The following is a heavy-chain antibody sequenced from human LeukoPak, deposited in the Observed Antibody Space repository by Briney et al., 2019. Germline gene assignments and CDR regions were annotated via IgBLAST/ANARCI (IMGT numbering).Heavy chain of an antibody. CDR3: ARGLEYSSSSKYNWFDP. V-gene: IGHV1-8*01. J-gene: IGHJ5*02. Sequence: ASVKVSCKASGYTFTSYDINWVQQATGQGLEWMGWMNPNSGNTGYAQKFQGRVTMTRNTSISTAYMELSSLRSEDTAVYYCARGLEYSSSSKYNWFDPWGQGTLVTVSS. D-gene: IGHD6-6*01. CDR1: GYTFTSYD. CDR2: MNPNSGNT.